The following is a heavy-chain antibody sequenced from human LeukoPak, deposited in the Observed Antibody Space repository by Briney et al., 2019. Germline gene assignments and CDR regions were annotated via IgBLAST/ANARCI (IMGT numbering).Heavy chain of an antibody. J-gene: IGHJ6*03. CDR3: ARQDFYYYYMDV. D-gene: IGHD3-3*01. Sequence: SETLSLTCTVSGGSTSHYSWSWIRQPPGKGLEWIGYIFYSGSIDYNSALKSRVTISLDPSKNQFSLKLTSVTAADPAVYYCARQDFYYYYMDVWGKGTTVTVSS. CDR2: IFYSGSI. CDR1: GGSTSHYS. V-gene: IGHV4-59*08.